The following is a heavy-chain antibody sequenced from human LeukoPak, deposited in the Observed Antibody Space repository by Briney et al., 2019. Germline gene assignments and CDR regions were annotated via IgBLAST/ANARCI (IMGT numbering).Heavy chain of an antibody. Sequence: GGSLRLSCAASGFTFSDYYMSWIRQAPGKGLEWVSYISSSGRTIYYADSLKGRFTISRDNAKNSLYLQMNSLRAEDTAVYYCARDIGYGSGMGYMDVWGKGTTVTISS. CDR1: GFTFSDYY. CDR2: ISSSGRTI. V-gene: IGHV3-11*04. J-gene: IGHJ6*03. CDR3: ARDIGYGSGMGYMDV. D-gene: IGHD3-10*01.